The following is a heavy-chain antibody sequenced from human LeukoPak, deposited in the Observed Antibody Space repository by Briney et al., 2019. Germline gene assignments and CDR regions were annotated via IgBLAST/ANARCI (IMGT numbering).Heavy chain of an antibody. D-gene: IGHD3-9*01. CDR2: INHSGST. J-gene: IGHJ5*02. CDR1: GGSFSGYY. CDR3: ARGRDILTGYYLINWFDP. V-gene: IGHV4-34*01. Sequence: SETLSLTCAVYGGSFSGYYWSWIRQPPGKGLEWIREINHSGSTNYNPSLKSRVTISVDTSKNQFSLKLSSVTAADTAVYYCARGRDILTGYYLINWFDPWGQGTLVTVSS.